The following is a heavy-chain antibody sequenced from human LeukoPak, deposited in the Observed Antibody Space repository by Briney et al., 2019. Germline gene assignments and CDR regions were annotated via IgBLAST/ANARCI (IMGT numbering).Heavy chain of an antibody. CDR3: ARMTTVTTIDY. CDR2: IYYSGST. CDR1: GDSINSRYY. D-gene: IGHD4-17*01. Sequence: ASETLTLTCTVSGDSINSRYYWGWIRQPPGKGLEWIGSIYYSGSTYYNPSLKSRVTISVDTSKNQFSLKLSSVTAADTAVYYCARMTTVTTIDYWGQGTLATVSS. V-gene: IGHV4-38-2*02. J-gene: IGHJ4*02.